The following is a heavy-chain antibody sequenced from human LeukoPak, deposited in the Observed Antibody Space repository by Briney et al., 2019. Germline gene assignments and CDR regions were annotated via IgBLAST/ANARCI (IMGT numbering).Heavy chain of an antibody. V-gene: IGHV3-30*18. CDR3: TKRPQESAFDI. Sequence: PGGSLRLSCAASGFTFSTYGMHWVRQAPGKGLEWVAVISYDGSNEYYADSEKGRFTVSRDNSKNTLHLQMNSLRPEDTAVYYCTKRPQESAFDIWGQGTMVTVSS. CDR1: GFTFSTYG. J-gene: IGHJ3*02. CDR2: ISYDGSNE.